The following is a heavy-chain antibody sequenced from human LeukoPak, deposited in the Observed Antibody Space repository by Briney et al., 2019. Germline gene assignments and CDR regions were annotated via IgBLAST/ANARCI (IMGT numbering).Heavy chain of an antibody. Sequence: GGSLRLSCAASGFTFSSYAMHWVRQAPGKGLEWVAVISYDGSNKYYADSVKGRFTISRDNSKNTLYLQMNSLRAEDTAVYYCARDDEAFDYWGQGTLVTVSS. J-gene: IGHJ4*02. CDR3: ARDDEAFDY. CDR1: GFTFSSYA. CDR2: ISYDGSNK. V-gene: IGHV3-30-3*01.